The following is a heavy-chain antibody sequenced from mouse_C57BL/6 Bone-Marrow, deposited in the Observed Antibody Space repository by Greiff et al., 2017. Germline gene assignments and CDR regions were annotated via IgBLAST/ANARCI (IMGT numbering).Heavy chain of an antibody. V-gene: IGHV1-18*01. J-gene: IGHJ1*03. CDR2: INPNNGGT. CDR1: GYTFTDYN. D-gene: IGHD1-1*02. CDR3: ARSVAFDV. Sequence: VQLQQSGPELVKPGASVKIPCKASGYTFTDYNMDWVKQSHGKSLEWIGDINPNNGGTIYNQKFKGKATLTVDKSSSTAYMELRSLTSEDTAVYYCARSVAFDVWGTGTTVTVSS.